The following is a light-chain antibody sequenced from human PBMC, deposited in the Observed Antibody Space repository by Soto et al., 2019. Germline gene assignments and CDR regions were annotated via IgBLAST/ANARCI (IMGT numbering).Light chain of an antibody. CDR2: AAS. CDR3: QQYYSYPQT. Sequence: AIRVTQSPSSLSASTGDRVTITCRACQGISSYLAWYQQKPGKAPKLLIYAASTLQSGVPSRFSGSGSGTDFTLTISCLQSEDFATYYCQQYYSYPQTFGQGTKVDIK. CDR1: QGISSY. J-gene: IGKJ1*01. V-gene: IGKV1-8*01.